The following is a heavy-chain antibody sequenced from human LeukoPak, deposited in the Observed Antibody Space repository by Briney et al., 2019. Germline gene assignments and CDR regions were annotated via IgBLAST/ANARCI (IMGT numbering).Heavy chain of an antibody. J-gene: IGHJ4*02. CDR2: INHSGST. D-gene: IGHD5-18*01. CDR3: ARGKGYSYSYVDY. CDR1: GGSFSGYY. Sequence: PSETLSLTCAVYGGSFSGYYWSWIRQPPGKGLEWIGEINHSGSTNYNPSLKSRVTISVDTSKNQFSLKLSSVTAADTAVYYCARGKGYSYSYVDYWGQGTLVTVSS. V-gene: IGHV4-34*01.